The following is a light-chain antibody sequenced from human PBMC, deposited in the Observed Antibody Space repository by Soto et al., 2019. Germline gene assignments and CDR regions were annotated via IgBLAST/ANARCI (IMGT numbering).Light chain of an antibody. CDR1: QSISRW. Sequence: DIQMTQSPSTLSASVGDRVTITCRASQSISRWLGWYQQKPGKAPKLLIYKASSLESGVPSRFSGSGSGTEFTLTISSLQPDDFATYYCQQYNSYSPAFGPGTKVDIK. CDR3: QQYNSYSPA. V-gene: IGKV1-5*03. CDR2: KAS. J-gene: IGKJ3*01.